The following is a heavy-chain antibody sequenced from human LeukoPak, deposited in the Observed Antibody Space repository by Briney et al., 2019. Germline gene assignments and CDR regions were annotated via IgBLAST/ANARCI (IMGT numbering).Heavy chain of an antibody. CDR3: ARSNSYVNWFDP. CDR2: IYYSGST. Sequence: SETLSLTCTVSGGSISSNNYYWGWIRQPPGKGLEWLGSIYYSGSTYFNPSLKSRVTISVDTSKNQFSLKLCSVTAADTAVYYCARSNSYVNWFDPWGQGTLVTVSS. J-gene: IGHJ5*02. D-gene: IGHD4-23*01. CDR1: GGSISSNNYY. V-gene: IGHV4-39*01.